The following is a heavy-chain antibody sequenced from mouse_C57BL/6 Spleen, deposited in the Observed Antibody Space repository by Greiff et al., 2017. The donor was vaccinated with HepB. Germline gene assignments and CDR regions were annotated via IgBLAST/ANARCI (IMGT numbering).Heavy chain of an antibody. CDR3: ARSQNWDSY. CDR2: INPGSGGT. J-gene: IGHJ3*01. D-gene: IGHD4-1*01. Sequence: VKLMESGAELVRPGTSVKVSCKASGYAFTNYLIEWVKQRPGQGLEWIGVINPGSGGTNYNEKFKGKATLTADKSSSTAYMQLSSLTSEDSAVYFCARSQNWDSYWGQGTLVTVSA. CDR1: GYAFTNYL. V-gene: IGHV1-54*01.